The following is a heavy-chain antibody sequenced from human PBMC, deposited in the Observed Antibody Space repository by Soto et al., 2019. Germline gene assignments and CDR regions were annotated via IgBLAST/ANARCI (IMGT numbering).Heavy chain of an antibody. CDR3: AMAPKAVAGRRYYGMDV. CDR2: IIPIFGTE. CDR1: GGTFSSYA. Sequence: QVQLVQSGAEVKKPGSSVKVSCKASGGTFSSYAISWVRQAPGQGLEWMGGIIPIFGTENYAQKFQGRVTLTADDSPSTAYMELSSVRSEDTAVYYCAMAPKAVAGRRYYGMDVWGQGTTVTVSS. J-gene: IGHJ6*02. D-gene: IGHD6-19*01. V-gene: IGHV1-69*12.